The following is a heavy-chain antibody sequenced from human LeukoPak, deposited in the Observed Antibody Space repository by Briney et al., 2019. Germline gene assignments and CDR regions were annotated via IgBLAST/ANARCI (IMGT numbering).Heavy chain of an antibody. CDR1: AGSIISSSKF. J-gene: IGHJ3*02. V-gene: IGHV4-39*07. D-gene: IGHD3-22*01. CDR3: ARDNQWLNAFDI. Sequence: SETLSLTCTVSAGSIISSSKFWGWIRQSPGKGLEWIGSIYYSGSTYYNPSLKSRVIILVDTSRNRFSLKLSSVTAADTAMYYCARDNQWLNAFDIWGQGTMVTVSP. CDR2: IYYSGST.